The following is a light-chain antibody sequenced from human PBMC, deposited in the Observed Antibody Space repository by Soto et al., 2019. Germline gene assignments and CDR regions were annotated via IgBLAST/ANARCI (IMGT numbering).Light chain of an antibody. V-gene: IGLV2-14*01. J-gene: IGLJ3*02. Sequence: QSALTQPASVSGSPGQSITISCTGTSSDVGDYDYVSWYQQHPGKAPKLMIYEVRNRPSGVSNRFSGSKSGNTASLAISGLQAEDEANYYCSSYTNSTPGVFGGGTKVTVL. CDR3: SSYTNSTPGV. CDR2: EVR. CDR1: SSDVGDYDY.